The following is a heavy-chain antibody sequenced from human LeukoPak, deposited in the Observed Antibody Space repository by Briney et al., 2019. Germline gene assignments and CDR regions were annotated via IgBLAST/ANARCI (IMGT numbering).Heavy chain of an antibody. CDR1: RFTFNSYA. D-gene: IGHD2/OR15-2a*01. CDR3: AKDLRQREYRNFDY. Sequence: GGSLRLSCAASRFTFNSYAMGWVRQAPGRGREWVSAISGSGASTYYADSVKGRFTISRDNSKNTLFLQMNSLRAEDTAIYYCAKDLRQREYRNFDYWGQGTLVTVSS. J-gene: IGHJ4*02. V-gene: IGHV3-23*01. CDR2: ISGSGAST.